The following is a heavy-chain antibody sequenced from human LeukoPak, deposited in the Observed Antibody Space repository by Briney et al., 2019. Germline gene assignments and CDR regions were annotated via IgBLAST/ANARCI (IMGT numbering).Heavy chain of an antibody. J-gene: IGHJ5*02. CDR3: ARDAHYQKQQLVSPAYNWFDP. V-gene: IGHV4-61*02. D-gene: IGHD6-13*01. CDR2: IYTSGST. Sequence: SQTLSLTCTVSGGSISSGSYYWSWIRQPAGKGLEWIGRIYTSGSTNYNPSLKSRVTISVDTSKNQFSLKLSSVTAADTAVYYCARDAHYQKQQLVSPAYNWFDPWGQGTLVTVSS. CDR1: GGSISSGSYY.